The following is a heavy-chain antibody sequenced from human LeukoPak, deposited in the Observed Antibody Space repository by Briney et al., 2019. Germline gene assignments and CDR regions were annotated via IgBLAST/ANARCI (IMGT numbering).Heavy chain of an antibody. D-gene: IGHD6-13*01. J-gene: IGHJ1*01. CDR1: GFTFSSYG. V-gene: IGHV3-NL1*01. CDR3: ARGGTAAAKYFKY. Sequence: QPGGSLRLSCAASGFTFSSYGMHWVRQAPGKGLEWVSVIYSGGITYYADSVKGRLTISRDNSMNTLYLQMNSLRVEDTAVYYCARGGTAAAKYFKYWGQGTLVTVSS. CDR2: IYSGGIT.